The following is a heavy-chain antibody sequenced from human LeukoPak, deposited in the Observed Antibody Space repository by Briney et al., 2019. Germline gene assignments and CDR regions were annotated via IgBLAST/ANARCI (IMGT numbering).Heavy chain of an antibody. J-gene: IGHJ6*02. Sequence: GGSLRLSCAASGSTFSSYAMSWVRQAPGKGLEWVSAISGSGGSTYYADSVKGRFTISRDNSKNTLYLQMNSLRAEDTAVYYCAKGHSGYEVGMDVWGQGTTVTVSS. CDR3: AKGHSGYEVGMDV. V-gene: IGHV3-23*01. D-gene: IGHD5-12*01. CDR2: ISGSGGST. CDR1: GSTFSSYA.